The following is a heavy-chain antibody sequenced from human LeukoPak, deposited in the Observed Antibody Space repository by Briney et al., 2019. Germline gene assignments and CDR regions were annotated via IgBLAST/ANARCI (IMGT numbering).Heavy chain of an antibody. D-gene: IGHD3-9*01. CDR3: ARDQTYYDILTGFDYYGMDV. V-gene: IGHV4-59*01. J-gene: IGHJ6*02. CDR1: GGSISSYY. CDR2: IYYSGST. Sequence: MSSETLSLTCTVSGGSISSYYWSWIRQPPGKGLEWIGYIYYSGSTNYNPSLKSRVTISVDTSKNQFSLKLSSVTAADTAVYYCARDQTYYDILTGFDYYGMDVWDQGTTVTVSS.